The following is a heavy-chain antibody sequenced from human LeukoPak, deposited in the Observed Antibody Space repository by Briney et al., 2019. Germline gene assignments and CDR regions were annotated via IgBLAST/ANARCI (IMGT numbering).Heavy chain of an antibody. Sequence: GGSLRLSCAASGFTFSSHGMHWVRQAPGKGLEYVSGMSSNGGSAYYANAVKGRFTISRDNSRNTLDLQMGSLRAEDTAVYYRARAGYYSGTLGDHWGQGTLVTVSS. CDR3: ARAGYYSGTLGDH. J-gene: IGHJ4*02. D-gene: IGHD6-19*01. CDR2: MSSNGGSA. V-gene: IGHV3-64*01. CDR1: GFTFSSHG.